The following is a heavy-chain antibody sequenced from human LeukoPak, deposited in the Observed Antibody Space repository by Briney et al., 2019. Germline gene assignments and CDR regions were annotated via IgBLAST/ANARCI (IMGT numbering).Heavy chain of an antibody. CDR2: ISYDGSNK. V-gene: IGHV3-30-3*01. J-gene: IGHJ4*02. D-gene: IGHD5-18*01. CDR3: ARDSSYGYDY. Sequence: GGSLRLSCAASGFTFSSSAMHWVRQAPGKGLEWVAVISYDGSNKYYADSVKGRFTISRDNAKNTLYLQMNSLRAEDTAVYYCARDSSYGYDYWGQGTLVTVSS. CDR1: GFTFSSSA.